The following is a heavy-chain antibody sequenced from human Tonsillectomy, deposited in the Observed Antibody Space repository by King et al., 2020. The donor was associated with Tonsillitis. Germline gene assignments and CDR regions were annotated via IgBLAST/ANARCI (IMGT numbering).Heavy chain of an antibody. V-gene: IGHV3-74*01. J-gene: IGHJ4*02. D-gene: IGHD6-6*01. CDR2: INTDGSRA. Sequence: VQLVESGGGLVQPGGSLRLACAASGLPFSDYWMHWVRQGPGKGLVWVSRINTDGSRADYADSVKGRLTISRDNAMSTLYLQMNSLRAEDTSMYYCAREKSGVQLALDSWGQGTLVTVSS. CDR1: GLPFSDYW. CDR3: AREKSGVQLALDS.